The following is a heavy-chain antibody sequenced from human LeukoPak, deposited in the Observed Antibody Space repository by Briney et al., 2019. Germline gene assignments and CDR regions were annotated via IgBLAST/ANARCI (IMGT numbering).Heavy chain of an antibody. CDR1: GGSFSGYY. CDR2: INHSGST. J-gene: IGHJ4*02. V-gene: IGHV4-34*01. CDR3: ARGPRQNSSFYV. D-gene: IGHD6-19*01. Sequence: ASETLSLTCAGYGGSFSGYYWSWIRQPPGKGLEWIGEINHSGSTNYNPSLKSRVTISVDTSKNRFSLKLSSVTAADTAVYYCARGPRQNSSFYVWGQGTLVNVSS.